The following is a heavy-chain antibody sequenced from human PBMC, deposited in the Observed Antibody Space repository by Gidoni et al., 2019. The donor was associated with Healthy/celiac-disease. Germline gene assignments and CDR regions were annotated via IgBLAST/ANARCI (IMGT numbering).Heavy chain of an antibody. V-gene: IGHV4-39*01. CDR2: IYYSGST. CDR1: GGSISSSSYY. J-gene: IGHJ6*02. Sequence: QLQLQESGPGLVKPSETLSLTCTVSGGSISSSSYYWGWIRQPPGKGQEWIGSIYYSGSTYYNPSLKSRVTISVDTSKNQFSLKLSSVTAADTAVYYCASQQLVLGLYYYGMDVWGQGTTVTVSS. CDR3: ASQQLVLGLYYYGMDV. D-gene: IGHD6-13*01.